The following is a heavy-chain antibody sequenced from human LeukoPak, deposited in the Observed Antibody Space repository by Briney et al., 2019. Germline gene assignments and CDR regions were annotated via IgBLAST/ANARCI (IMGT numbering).Heavy chain of an antibody. V-gene: IGHV1-18*01. CDR3: ARGGSSGWTGGDFDY. CDR2: ISAYNGNT. Sequence: ASVKVSCKASGYTFTSYGISWVQQAPGQGLEWMGWISAYNGNTNYAQKLQGRVTMTTDTSTSTAYMELRSLRSEDTAVYYCARGGSSGWTGGDFDYWGQGTLVAVSS. CDR1: GYTFTSYG. D-gene: IGHD6-19*01. J-gene: IGHJ4*02.